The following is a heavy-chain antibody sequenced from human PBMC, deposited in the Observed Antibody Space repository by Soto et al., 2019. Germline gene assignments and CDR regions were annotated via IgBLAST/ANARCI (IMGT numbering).Heavy chain of an antibody. CDR3: ARVHFDWFHIPPMLLDY. J-gene: IGHJ4*02. D-gene: IGHD3-9*01. CDR1: GGSISNHY. Sequence: SETLSLTCSVSGGSISNHYWSWIRQPPGKGLEWIGYIYYNGNTNYNPSLKSRVTMSVDTSRNQISLKLTTVTAADTAVYYCARVHFDWFHIPPMLLDYWGQGTLVTVSS. CDR2: IYYNGNT. V-gene: IGHV4-59*11.